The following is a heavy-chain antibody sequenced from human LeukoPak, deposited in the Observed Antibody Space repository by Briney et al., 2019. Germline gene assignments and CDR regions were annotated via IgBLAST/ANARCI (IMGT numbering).Heavy chain of an antibody. CDR2: IRQDGSEK. D-gene: IGHD3-22*01. J-gene: IGHJ4*02. CDR3: TTDPHPPYDSSGLFPVFDY. CDR1: GFIFSSYW. V-gene: IGHV3-7*01. Sequence: GGSLRLSCAASGFIFSSYWMSWVRQAPGKGLEWVANIRQDGSEKYYVDSVKGRFTISRDNAKNSLYLQMNSLRAEDTAVYYCTTDPHPPYDSSGLFPVFDYWGQGTLVTVSS.